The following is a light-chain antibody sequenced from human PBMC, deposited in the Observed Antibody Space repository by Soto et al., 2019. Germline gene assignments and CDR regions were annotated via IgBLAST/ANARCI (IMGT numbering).Light chain of an antibody. CDR1: QSVGTN. J-gene: IGKJ1*01. V-gene: IGKV3D-15*01. CDR3: HHYDSWT. CDR2: GIS. Sequence: EIGVTQSPGTGSVCPGERAALSCRASQSVGTNLAWYQQRPGQAPMPLIYGISKRGTPTPDMCSGSRSGTECTLTMSRLEPEDFAVYYCHHYDSWTFGQGTKVDIK.